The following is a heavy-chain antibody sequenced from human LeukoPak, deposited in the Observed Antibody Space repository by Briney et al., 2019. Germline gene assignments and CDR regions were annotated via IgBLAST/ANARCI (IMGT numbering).Heavy chain of an antibody. CDR1: GYTLTELS. CDR2: IIPIFGTA. V-gene: IGHV1-69*06. D-gene: IGHD2-2*01. J-gene: IGHJ4*02. Sequence: ASVKVSCKVSGYTLTELSMHWVRQAPGQGLEWMGGIIPIFGTANYAQKFQGRVTITADKSTSTAYMELSSLRSEDTAVYYCARDGGYCSSTSCYSYFDYWGQGTLVTVSS. CDR3: ARDGGYCSSTSCYSYFDY.